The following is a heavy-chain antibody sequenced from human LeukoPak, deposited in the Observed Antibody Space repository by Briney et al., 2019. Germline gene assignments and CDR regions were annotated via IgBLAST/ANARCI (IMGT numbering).Heavy chain of an antibody. V-gene: IGHV3-9*01. J-gene: IGHJ4*02. CDR1: GFTFDDYA. D-gene: IGHD6-13*01. CDR3: APLYSSSSPFDY. CDR2: ISWNSGSI. Sequence: GRSLRLSCAASGFTFDDYAMHWVRQAPGKGLKWVSGISWNSGSIGYADSVKGRFTISRDNAKNSLYLQMNSLRAEDTALYYCAPLYSSSSPFDYWGQGTLVTVSS.